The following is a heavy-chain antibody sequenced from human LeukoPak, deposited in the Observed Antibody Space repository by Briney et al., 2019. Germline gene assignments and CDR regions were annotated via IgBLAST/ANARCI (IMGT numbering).Heavy chain of an antibody. V-gene: IGHV4-4*09. CDR1: GGSISSYY. J-gene: IGHJ4*02. CDR2: IYTSGST. Sequence: SETLSLTCTVSGGSISSYYWSWIRQPPGKGLEWIGYIYTSGSTNYNPSLKSRVTISVDTSKNQFSLKLSSVTAADTAVYYCARVGLFLFDYWSQGTLVTVSS. D-gene: IGHD3-22*01. CDR3: ARVGLFLFDY.